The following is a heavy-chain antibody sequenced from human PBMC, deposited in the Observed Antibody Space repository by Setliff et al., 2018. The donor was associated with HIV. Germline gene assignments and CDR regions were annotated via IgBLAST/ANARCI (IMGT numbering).Heavy chain of an antibody. CDR1: GYTLTGYY. CDR2: ISPNSGNT. V-gene: IGHV1-8*02. CDR3: ARDDHYYDSGSFYSDWYFDL. J-gene: IGHJ2*01. D-gene: IGHD3-10*01. Sequence: ASVKVSCKASGYTLTGYYMHWVRLATGQGLEWMGWISPNSGNTGYAQKFQDRVTITADESTYTADMELSSLRSDDTAVYYCARDDHYYDSGSFYSDWYFDLWGRGTLVTVSS.